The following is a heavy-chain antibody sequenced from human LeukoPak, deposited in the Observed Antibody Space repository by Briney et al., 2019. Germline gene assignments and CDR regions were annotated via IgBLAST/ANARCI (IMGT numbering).Heavy chain of an antibody. CDR1: GGSISSSSYY. J-gene: IGHJ4*02. D-gene: IGHD5-18*01. CDR3: ARDSRLGTAMVPLFDY. V-gene: IGHV4-39*07. CDR2: IYYSGST. Sequence: PSETLSLTCTVSGGSISSSSYYWGWIRQPPGKGLEWIGSIYYSGSTYYNPSLKSRVTISVDTSKNQFSLKLSSVTAADTAVYYCARDSRLGTAMVPLFDYWGQGTLVTVSS.